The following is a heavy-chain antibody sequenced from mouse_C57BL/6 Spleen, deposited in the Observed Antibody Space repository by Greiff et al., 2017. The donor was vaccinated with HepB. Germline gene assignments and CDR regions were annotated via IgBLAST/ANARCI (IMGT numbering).Heavy chain of an antibody. CDR2: ISDGGSYT. D-gene: IGHD1-1*01. CDR3: ARSITTVVFDY. J-gene: IGHJ2*01. Sequence: DVMLVESGGGLVKPGGSLKLSCAASGFTFSSYAMSWVRQTPEKRLEWVATISDGGSYTYYPDNVKGRFTISRDNAKNNLYLQMSHLKSEETAMYYCARSITTVVFDYWGQGTTLTVSS. CDR1: GFTFSSYA. V-gene: IGHV5-4*03.